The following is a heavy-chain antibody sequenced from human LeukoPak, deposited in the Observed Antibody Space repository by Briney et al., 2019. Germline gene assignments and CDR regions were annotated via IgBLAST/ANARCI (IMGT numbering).Heavy chain of an antibody. D-gene: IGHD2-2*01. CDR2: IKPDGNEK. CDR1: GFTFSSTA. Sequence: GGSLRLSCAASGFTFSSTAMNWVRLAPGRGLEWLANIKPDGNEKYYVDSVKGRFAISRDNAKNEVYLEMNSLRAEDTGVYYCSGRDSSRSPRAYWGQGTLVSVSS. V-gene: IGHV3-7*01. CDR3: SGRDSSRSPRAY. J-gene: IGHJ4*02.